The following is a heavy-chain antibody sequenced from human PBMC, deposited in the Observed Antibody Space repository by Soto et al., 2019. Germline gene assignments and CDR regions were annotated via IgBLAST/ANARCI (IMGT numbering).Heavy chain of an antibody. CDR2: ISYDGSNK. D-gene: IGHD3-3*01. V-gene: IGHV3-30*18. CDR1: GFTFSSYG. J-gene: IGHJ6*02. CDR3: AKDLITIFGVVIGYYYYGMDV. Sequence: VQLVESGGGLVKPGGSLRLSCAASGFTFSSYGMHWVRQAPGKGLEWVAVISYDGSNKYYADSVKGRFTISRDNSKNTLYLQMNSLRAEDTAVYYCAKDLITIFGVVIGYYYYGMDVWGQGTTVTVSS.